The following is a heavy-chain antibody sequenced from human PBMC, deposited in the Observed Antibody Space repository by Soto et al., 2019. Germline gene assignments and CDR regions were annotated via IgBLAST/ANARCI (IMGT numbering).Heavy chain of an antibody. CDR1: GGPFSGYY. D-gene: IGHD3-9*01. V-gene: IGHV4-34*01. CDR2: VNHSGST. Sequence: PSETLSLTCAVYGGPFSGYYWSWIRQPPGKGLEWIGEVNHSGSTNYNPSLKSRVTISVDTSKNQFSLKLSSVTAADTAVYYCARGWSGLVIIRFDPWGQGTLVTVSS. J-gene: IGHJ5*02. CDR3: ARGWSGLVIIRFDP.